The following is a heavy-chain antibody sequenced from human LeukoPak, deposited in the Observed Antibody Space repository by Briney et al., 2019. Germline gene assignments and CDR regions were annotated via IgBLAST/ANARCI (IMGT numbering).Heavy chain of an antibody. Sequence: PSQTLSLTCAVSGGSISSGGYSWSWIRQPPGKGLEWIGYIYHSGSTYYNPSLKSRVTISVDRSKNQFSLKLSSVTAADTAVYYCAGAYGSGKSAFDIWGQGTMVTVSS. D-gene: IGHD3-10*01. CDR1: GGSISSGGYS. J-gene: IGHJ3*02. CDR2: IYHSGST. CDR3: AGAYGSGKSAFDI. V-gene: IGHV4-30-2*01.